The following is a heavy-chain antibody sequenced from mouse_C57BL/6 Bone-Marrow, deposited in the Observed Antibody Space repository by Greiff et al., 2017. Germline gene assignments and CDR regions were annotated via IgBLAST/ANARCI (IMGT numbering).Heavy chain of an antibody. CDR3: ALYDGYY. CDR2: IDPANGNT. V-gene: IGHV14-3*01. J-gene: IGHJ2*01. Sequence: VQLQQSVAELVRPGASVKLSCTASGFHIKNTYMHWVKQRPEQGLEWIGRIDPANGNTKYAPKFQGKATITADTSSNTAYLQLSSLTAEDTAIYYCALYDGYYWGQGTTLTVSS. D-gene: IGHD2-3*01. CDR1: GFHIKNTY.